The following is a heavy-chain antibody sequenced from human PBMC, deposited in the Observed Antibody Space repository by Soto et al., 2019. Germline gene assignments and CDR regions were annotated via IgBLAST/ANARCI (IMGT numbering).Heavy chain of an antibody. V-gene: IGHV1-8*01. CDR1: GFTFSSYD. J-gene: IGHJ6*02. Sequence: VHLVESGGGLVKPGGSLRLSCAVSGFTFSSYDINWVRQATGQGLEWMGWMNPNSGNTGYAQKFQGRVTMTRNTSISTAYMELSSLRSEDTAVYYCAREKSYGMDVWGQGTTVTVSS. CDR2: MNPNSGNT. CDR3: AREKSYGMDV.